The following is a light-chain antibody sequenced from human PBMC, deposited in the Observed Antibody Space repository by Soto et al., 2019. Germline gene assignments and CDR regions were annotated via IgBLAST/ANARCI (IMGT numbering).Light chain of an antibody. CDR1: QYVSNK. J-gene: IGKJ5*01. V-gene: IGKV3-15*01. CDR3: KQYKEWPPFT. CDR2: GAS. Sequence: EIVMTQSPATLSVSPWETAALSCRASQYVSNKVAWYQQKPGQAPSLLILGASTRATGVPARFSGSGPGTEFTLSISSLQSEDFAVYYCKQYKEWPPFTFGQGTRLEIK.